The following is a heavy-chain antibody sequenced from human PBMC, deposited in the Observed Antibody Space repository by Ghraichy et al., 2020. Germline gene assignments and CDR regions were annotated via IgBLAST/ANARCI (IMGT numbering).Heavy chain of an antibody. D-gene: IGHD3-10*01. CDR1: GGSFSGYY. J-gene: IGHJ4*02. CDR3: ARGRIGGNMVRGVLDY. Sequence: SETLSLTCAVYGGSFSGYYWSWIRQPPGKGLEWIGEINHSGSTNYNPSLKSRVTISVDTSKNQFSLKLSSVTAADTAVYYCARGRIGGNMVRGVLDYWGQGTLVTVSS. V-gene: IGHV4-34*01. CDR2: INHSGST.